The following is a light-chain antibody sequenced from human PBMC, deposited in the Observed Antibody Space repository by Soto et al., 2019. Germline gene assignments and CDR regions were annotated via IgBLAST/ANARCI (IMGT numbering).Light chain of an antibody. CDR3: QQYNNWPPWT. J-gene: IGKJ1*01. CDR2: GAS. CDR1: QSVSSN. Sequence: EIVMTQSPATLSVSPGERATLSCRASQSVSSNLAWYQQKPGQAPRLLIYGASTRATGIPAGFSGSGSGTEFTLTISSLQSEDFAVYYCQQYNNWPPWTLGQGTKVDIK. V-gene: IGKV3-15*01.